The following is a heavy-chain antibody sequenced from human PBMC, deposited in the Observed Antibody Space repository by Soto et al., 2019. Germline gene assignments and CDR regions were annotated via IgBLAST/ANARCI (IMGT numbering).Heavy chain of an antibody. CDR3: ARGIGVSRGYLQH. Sequence: ASVKVSCKASGYTFTTNYIHWVRQAPGQGPEWMGVINPSGGSTDSAQKFQGRVTMTRDTSTSTVYMELSSLRSEDTAVYFCARGIGVSRGYLQHWGQGTLVTVSS. CDR1: GYTFTTNY. D-gene: IGHD1-26*01. J-gene: IGHJ1*01. CDR2: INPSGGST. V-gene: IGHV1-46*01.